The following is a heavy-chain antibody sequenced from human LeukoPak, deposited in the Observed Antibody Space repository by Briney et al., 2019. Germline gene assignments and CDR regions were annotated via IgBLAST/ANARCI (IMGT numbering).Heavy chain of an antibody. V-gene: IGHV1-2*02. D-gene: IGHD1-1*01. J-gene: IGHJ5*02. CDR3: ARGQTGTPAPNWFDP. CDR2: INPNSGGT. CDR1: GYTFTGYY. Sequence: ASVKVSCKASGYTFTGYYMHWVRQAPGQGLEWMGCINPNSGGTNYAQKFQGRVTMTRDTSISTAYMELSRLRSDDTAVYYCARGQTGTPAPNWFDPWGQGTLVTVSS.